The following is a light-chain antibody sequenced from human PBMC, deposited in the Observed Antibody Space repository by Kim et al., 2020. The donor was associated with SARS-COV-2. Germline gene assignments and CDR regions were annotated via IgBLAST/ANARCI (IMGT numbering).Light chain of an antibody. J-gene: IGLJ2*01. CDR2: YDS. CDR1: NIGSKS. V-gene: IGLV3-21*04. CDR3: QVWDSSSDHPRV. Sequence: PGKTARITCGGNNIGSKSVHWYQQKPGQAPVLVIYYDSDRHSGIPERFSGSNSGNTATLTISRVEAGDEADYYCQVWDSSSDHPRVFGGGTQLTVL.